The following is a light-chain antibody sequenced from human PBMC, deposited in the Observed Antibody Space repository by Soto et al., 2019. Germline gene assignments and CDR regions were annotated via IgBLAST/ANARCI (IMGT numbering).Light chain of an antibody. V-gene: IGKV1-5*03. Sequence: IQMTQSPSTLSASIGDRVTITCRASRSISIWLAWYQHKPGKAPKLLIYQTSSLKSGVPSRFSGSGSGTEFALTISSLQPDDFATYYCQQYTSLWTFGPGTKVEIK. CDR2: QTS. CDR3: QQYTSLWT. J-gene: IGKJ1*01. CDR1: RSISIW.